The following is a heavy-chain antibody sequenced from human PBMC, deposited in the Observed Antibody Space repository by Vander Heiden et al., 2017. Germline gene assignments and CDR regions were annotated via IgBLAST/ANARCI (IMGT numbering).Heavy chain of an antibody. D-gene: IGHD1-26*01. Sequence: QVPLVESGGGVVQPGKSLRLSCAASGFTFSNYGMHWVRQAPGKGLEGVAVISYDGSNKYYADSVKGRFTISRDNSKNTLYLQMNSLRAEDTAVYYCAKEGGSYYGMDVWGQGTTVTVSS. CDR1: GFTFSNYG. V-gene: IGHV3-30*18. CDR3: AKEGGSYYGMDV. CDR2: ISYDGSNK. J-gene: IGHJ6*02.